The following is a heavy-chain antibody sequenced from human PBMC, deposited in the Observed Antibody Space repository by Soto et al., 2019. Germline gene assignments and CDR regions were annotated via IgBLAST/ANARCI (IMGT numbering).Heavy chain of an antibody. J-gene: IGHJ4*02. V-gene: IGHV4-30-4*01. CDR3: AGAGEFSDRCEY. D-gene: IGHD2-21*01. CDR2: IYYSGST. Sequence: LSLPCTFSGGSISSGDFYWSWIRQPPGKGLELIGNIYYSGSTYYNPSLRSRAIMSVDTSQNQFSLKLSSVTAADTAVYYCAGAGEFSDRCEYWRQGALVTV. CDR1: GGSISSGDFY.